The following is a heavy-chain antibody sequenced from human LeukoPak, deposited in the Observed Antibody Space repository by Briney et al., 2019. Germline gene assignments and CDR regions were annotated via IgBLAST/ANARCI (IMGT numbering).Heavy chain of an antibody. CDR3: AKVSGATVRGVKDY. J-gene: IGHJ4*02. D-gene: IGHD3-10*01. CDR2: ISGSGGST. Sequence: GGSLRLSCATSGFRFTAYGMHWVRQAPGKGLEWVSAISGSGGSTYYADSVKGRFTISRDNSKNTLYLQMISLRAEDTALYYCAKVSGATVRGVKDYWGQGTLVTVTS. V-gene: IGHV3-23*01. CDR1: GFRFTAYG.